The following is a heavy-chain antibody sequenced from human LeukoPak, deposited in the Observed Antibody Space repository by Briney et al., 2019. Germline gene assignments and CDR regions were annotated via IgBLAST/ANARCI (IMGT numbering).Heavy chain of an antibody. CDR2: IYYSGST. J-gene: IGHJ4*02. CDR1: GASISSYY. CDR3: ARSDSSWYGDFDY. V-gene: IGHV4-59*08. D-gene: IGHD6-13*01. Sequence: PSETLSLTCTVSGASISSYYWSWIRQPPGKGLEWIGYIYYSGSTNYNPSLKSRVTISVDTSKNQFSLKLSSVTAADTAVYYCARSDSSWYGDFDYWGQGTLVTVSS.